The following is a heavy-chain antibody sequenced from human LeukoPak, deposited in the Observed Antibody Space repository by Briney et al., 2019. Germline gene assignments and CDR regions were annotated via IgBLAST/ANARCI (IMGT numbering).Heavy chain of an antibody. CDR1: GFTFSSYA. V-gene: IGHV3-30-3*01. J-gene: IGHJ4*02. CDR2: ISYDGSNK. D-gene: IGHD6-13*01. CDR3: TTYSSSWYYFDD. Sequence: PGRSLRLSCAASGFTFSSYAMHWVRQAPGKGLEWVAVISYDGSNKYYADSVKGRFTISRDNSKNTLYLQMNSLKSEDTAVYYCTTYSSSWYYFDDWGQGTLVTVSS.